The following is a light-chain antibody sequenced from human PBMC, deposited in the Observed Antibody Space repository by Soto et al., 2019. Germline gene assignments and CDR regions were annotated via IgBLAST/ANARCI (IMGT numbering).Light chain of an antibody. J-gene: IGKJ5*01. CDR3: QQRSNWPS. V-gene: IGKV3-11*01. Sequence: EIVLTQSPATLSLSPGERATLSCRASQSVSSYLAWYQQKPGQAPRLLIYGASSRATGVPDRFSGGGSGTDFTLTISRLEPEDFAVYYCQQRSNWPSFGQGTRLEIK. CDR1: QSVSSY. CDR2: GAS.